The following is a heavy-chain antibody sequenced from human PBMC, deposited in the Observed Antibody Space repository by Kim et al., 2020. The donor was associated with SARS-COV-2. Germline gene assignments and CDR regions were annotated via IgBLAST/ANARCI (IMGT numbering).Heavy chain of an antibody. V-gene: IGHV3-30*04. CDR2: ISYDGSNK. D-gene: IGHD6-19*01. Sequence: GGSLRLSCAASGFTFSSYAMHWVRQAPGKGLEWVAVISYDGSNKYYADSVKGRFTISRDNSKNTLYLQMNSLRAEDTAVYYCARDFGDGSGWENWFDPWG. J-gene: IGHJ5*02. CDR1: GFTFSSYA. CDR3: ARDFGDGSGWENWFDP.